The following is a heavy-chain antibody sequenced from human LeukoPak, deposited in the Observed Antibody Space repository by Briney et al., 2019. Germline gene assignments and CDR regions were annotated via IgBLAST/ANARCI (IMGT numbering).Heavy chain of an antibody. J-gene: IGHJ4*02. CDR3: AKDGMAPPGY. CDR1: EFSFRTYA. V-gene: IGHV3-23*01. CDR2: ISGSGGST. Sequence: GGSLRLSCTTSEFSFRTYAMSWVRQAPGKGLEWVSAISGSGGSTYYADSAKGRFTISRDNSKNTLYLQMNSLRAEDTAVYYCAKDGMAPPGYWGQGTLVTVSS. D-gene: IGHD5-24*01.